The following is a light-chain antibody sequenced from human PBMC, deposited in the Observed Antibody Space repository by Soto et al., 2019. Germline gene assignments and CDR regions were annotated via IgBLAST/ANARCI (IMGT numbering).Light chain of an antibody. CDR1: QSVRSSY. J-gene: IGKJ3*01. CDR3: QQYGDSPR. Sequence: EIVLTQSPGTLSLSPGERATLSCRASQSVRSSYLAWYQQKPGQAPRLLIYGASSRVTGIPDRFSGSGSGTDFTLTIGRLEPEDFAVYYCQQYGDSPRFGPGTKVDIK. CDR2: GAS. V-gene: IGKV3-20*01.